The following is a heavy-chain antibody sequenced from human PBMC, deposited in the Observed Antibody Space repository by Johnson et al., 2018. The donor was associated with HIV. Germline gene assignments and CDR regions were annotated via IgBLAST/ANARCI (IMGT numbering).Heavy chain of an antibody. D-gene: IGHD1-1*01. J-gene: IGHJ3*02. CDR3: TTDPWWNGYHAFDI. Sequence: QVQLVESGGGLVKPGGSLRLSCAASGFTFSDYYMTWIRQAPGKGLEWVSYINNNASSVYYADSVKGRFTISRDNAKNSLYLQMNSLKTEDTAVYYCTTDPWWNGYHAFDIWGQGTMVTVSS. CDR1: GFTFSDYY. CDR2: INNNASSV. V-gene: IGHV3-11*01.